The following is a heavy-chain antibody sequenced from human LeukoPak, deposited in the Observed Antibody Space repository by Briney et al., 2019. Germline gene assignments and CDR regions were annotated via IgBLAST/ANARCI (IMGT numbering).Heavy chain of an antibody. CDR1: GFTFSSYS. CDR3: ARERPSIVVVVAATLDY. Sequence: PGGSLRLSCVASGFTFSSYSVNWVRQAPGKGLEWVSSISSSSSYIYYADSVKGRFTISRDNAKNSLYLQMNSLRAEDTAVYYCARERPSIVVVVAATLDYWGQGTLVTVSS. V-gene: IGHV3-21*01. CDR2: ISSSSSYI. J-gene: IGHJ4*02. D-gene: IGHD2-15*01.